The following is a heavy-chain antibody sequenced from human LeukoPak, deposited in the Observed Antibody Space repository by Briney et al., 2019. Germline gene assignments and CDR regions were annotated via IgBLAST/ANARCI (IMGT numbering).Heavy chain of an antibody. CDR2: IYYSGST. V-gene: IGHV4-59*01. CDR3: ARVAVAALAFDY. D-gene: IGHD6-19*01. CDR1: GGSISSYY. J-gene: IGHJ4*02. Sequence: PETLSLTCTVSGGSISSYYWSWIRQPPGKGLEWIGYIYYSGSTNYNPSLKSRVTISVDTSKNQFSLKLSSVTAADTAVYYCARVAVAALAFDYWGQGTLVTVSS.